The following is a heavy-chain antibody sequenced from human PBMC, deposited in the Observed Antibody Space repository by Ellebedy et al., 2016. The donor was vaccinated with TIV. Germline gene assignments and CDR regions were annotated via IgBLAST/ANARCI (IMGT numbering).Heavy chain of an antibody. CDR2: IYHSGST. D-gene: IGHD6-19*01. CDR1: GGSFSGYY. V-gene: IGHV4-34*01. Sequence: SETLSLXXAVYGGSFSGYYWSWIRQPPGKGLEWIGYIYHSGSTYYNPSLKSRVTISVDTSKNQFSLKLSSVTAADTAVYYCARAPAGNWFDPWGQGTLVTVSS. J-gene: IGHJ5*02. CDR3: ARAPAGNWFDP.